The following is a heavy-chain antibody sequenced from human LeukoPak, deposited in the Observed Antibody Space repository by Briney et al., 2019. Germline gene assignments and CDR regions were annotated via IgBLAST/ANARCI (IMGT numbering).Heavy chain of an antibody. CDR3: ARGVDYDILTGYYQFDC. J-gene: IGHJ4*02. CDR1: GGTFSSYA. V-gene: IGHV1-69*13. CDR2: IIPIFGTA. Sequence: GASVKVSCKASGGTFSSYAISWVRQAPGQGLEWMGGIIPIFGTANYAQKFQGRVTITADESTSTAYMELSSLRSEDTAVYYCARGVDYDILTGYYQFDCWGQGTLVTVSS. D-gene: IGHD3-9*01.